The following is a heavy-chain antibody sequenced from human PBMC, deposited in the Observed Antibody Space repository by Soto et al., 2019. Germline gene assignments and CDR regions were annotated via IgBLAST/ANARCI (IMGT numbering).Heavy chain of an antibody. CDR3: ASRDLRYCSSTSCSDSYYFDY. D-gene: IGHD2-2*01. CDR2: IGTSSSYI. Sequence: PGGSVRLSCAASGFTFNSYTMNWVRQAPGRGLEWVSSIGTSSSYIYYADSVKGRFTISRDNAKNSLFLQMNSLRAEDTAVYYCASRDLRYCSSTSCSDSYYFDYWGQGTLVTVSS. V-gene: IGHV3-21*01. CDR1: GFTFNSYT. J-gene: IGHJ4*02.